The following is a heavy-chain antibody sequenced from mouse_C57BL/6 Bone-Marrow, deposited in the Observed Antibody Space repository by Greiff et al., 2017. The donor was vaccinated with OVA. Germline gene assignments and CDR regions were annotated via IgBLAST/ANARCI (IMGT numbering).Heavy chain of an antibody. CDR2: IYPRSGNT. CDR1: GYTFTSYG. J-gene: IGHJ1*03. V-gene: IGHV1-81*01. Sequence: QVQLQQSGAELARPGASVKLSCKASGYTFTSYGISWVKQRTGQGLEWIGEIYPRSGNTYYNEKFKGKATLTAANSYITAYMGLRSLTSEDSAVYFCSRSPFIGSSINWYFDVWGTGTTVTVSS. CDR3: SRSPFIGSSINWYFDV. D-gene: IGHD1-1*01.